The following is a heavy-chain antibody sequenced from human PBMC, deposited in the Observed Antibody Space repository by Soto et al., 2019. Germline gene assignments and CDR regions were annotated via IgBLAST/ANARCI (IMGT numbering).Heavy chain of an antibody. CDR2: VSYDGSFK. D-gene: IGHD2-2*01. V-gene: IGHV3-30*18. J-gene: IGHJ6*02. CDR3: AKDSDQLLFDYYYYGMDV. CDR1: GFTFSKFG. Sequence: QVQLVESGGGVVQPGGSLRLSCEASGFTFSKFGIHWVRQAPGKGLEWVAVVSYDGSFKYYADSVKGRFTISRDNSKNTLYLPMNSLRPEDTALYYCAKDSDQLLFDYYYYGMDVWGQGTTVTGSS.